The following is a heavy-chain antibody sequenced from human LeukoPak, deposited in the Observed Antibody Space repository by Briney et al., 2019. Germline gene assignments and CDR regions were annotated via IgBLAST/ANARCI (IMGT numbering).Heavy chain of an antibody. D-gene: IGHD2-15*01. CDR3: ARDVDIVVVVAASQKGHNWFDP. J-gene: IGHJ5*02. CDR2: IIPIFGIA. V-gene: IGHV1-69*04. CDR1: GGTFSSYA. Sequence: ASVKVSCTASGGTFSSYAISWVRQAPGQGLEWMGRIIPIFGIANYAQKFQGRVTITADKSTSTAYMELSSLRSEDTAVYYCARDVDIVVVVAASQKGHNWFDPWGQGTLVTVSS.